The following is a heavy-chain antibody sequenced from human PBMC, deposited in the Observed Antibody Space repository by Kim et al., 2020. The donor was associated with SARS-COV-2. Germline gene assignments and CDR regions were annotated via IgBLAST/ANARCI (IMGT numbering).Heavy chain of an antibody. V-gene: IGHV3-74*01. J-gene: IGHJ5*02. D-gene: IGHD3-10*01. CDR1: GFTFSTYW. Sequence: GGSLRLSCAASGFTFSTYWMHWVRQAPGKGLVWVSRIKSDGSTTTYADSVMGRFFISRDTAKNTLYLQMNSLRAEDTAVYYCARDVSFSPSRGFDPWGQGTLVTVSS. CDR3: ARDVSFSPSRGFDP. CDR2: IKSDGSTT.